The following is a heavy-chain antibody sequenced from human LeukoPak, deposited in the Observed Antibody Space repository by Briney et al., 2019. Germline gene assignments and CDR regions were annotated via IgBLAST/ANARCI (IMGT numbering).Heavy chain of an antibody. V-gene: IGHV4-34*01. CDR2: INHSGST. Sequence: SETLSLTCAVYGGSFSGYYWSWLRQPPGRGLEWIGEINHSGSTNYNPSLKSRVTISVDTSKNQFSLKLSSVTAADTAVYYCARTTRGAPKPGTNPFQRIRVNDAFDIWGQGTMVTVSS. D-gene: IGHD1-1*01. J-gene: IGHJ3*02. CDR1: GGSFSGYY. CDR3: ARTTRGAPKPGTNPFQRIRVNDAFDI.